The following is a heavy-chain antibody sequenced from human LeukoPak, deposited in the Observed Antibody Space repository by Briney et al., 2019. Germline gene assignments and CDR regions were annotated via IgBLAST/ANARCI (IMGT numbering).Heavy chain of an antibody. CDR2: NYYSGST. Sequence: SDTLSLTCTVSGGSISSYYWSWIRQPPGKGLEWSGYNYYSGSTNYNPSLKSRVTISVDTSKNQFSLKLSSVTAAVTAVYYCARAITIRGLIFDYWGQGTLVTVSS. J-gene: IGHJ4*02. CDR3: ARAITIRGLIFDY. D-gene: IGHD3-10*01. V-gene: IGHV4-59*07. CDR1: GGSISSYY.